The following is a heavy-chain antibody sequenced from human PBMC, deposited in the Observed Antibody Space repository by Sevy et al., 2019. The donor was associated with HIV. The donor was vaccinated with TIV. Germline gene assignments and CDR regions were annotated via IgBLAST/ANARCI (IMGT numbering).Heavy chain of an antibody. D-gene: IGHD1-26*01. CDR3: ARNKSRREGEYWFDP. CDR1: GGSISSGAYY. J-gene: IGHJ5*02. V-gene: IGHV4-31*03. CDR2: IYYTGST. Sequence: SETLSLTCTVSGGSISSGAYYWSWIRQHPGTGLECIGYIYYTGSTYHNPSLRSRVTMSVYTSKNQFSLRLSSVTAADTAVYYCARNKSRREGEYWFDPWGQGTLVTVSS.